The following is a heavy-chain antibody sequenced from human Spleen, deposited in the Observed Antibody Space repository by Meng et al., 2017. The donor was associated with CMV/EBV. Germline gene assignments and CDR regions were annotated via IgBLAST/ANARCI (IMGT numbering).Heavy chain of an antibody. CDR3: ARRDMWVGDYLDV. V-gene: IGHV1-2*02. CDR2: ISPGSGDT. CDR1: GYKFTDYS. Sequence: ASVKVSCKASGYKFTDYSVHWVRQAPGQGLEWMGWISPGSGDTNYAQNFQGRVTMTRDTSITTAYMELNRLTSDDTAIYYCARRDMWVGDYLDVWGQGTTVTVSS. D-gene: IGHD3-10*01. J-gene: IGHJ6*02.